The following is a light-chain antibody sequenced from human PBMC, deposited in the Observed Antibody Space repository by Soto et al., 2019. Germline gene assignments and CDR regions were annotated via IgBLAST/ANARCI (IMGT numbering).Light chain of an antibody. CDR1: TGGVTSTHY. V-gene: IGLV7-46*01. CDR2: DTN. J-gene: IGLJ1*01. CDR3: FLLYSGPRRV. Sequence: QAVVTQEPSLTVSPGGTVTLTCCSSTGGVTSTHYPYWFQRKPGQVHRTLIDDTNNKSSWTPARFSGSLRGGKAALTLSGAQTQDVAAYYCFLLYSGPRRVFATGTKLTVL.